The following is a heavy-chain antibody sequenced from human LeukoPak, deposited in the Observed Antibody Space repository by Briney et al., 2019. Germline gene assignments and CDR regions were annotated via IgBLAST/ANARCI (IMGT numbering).Heavy chain of an antibody. D-gene: IGHD2-21*02. CDR3: VREAGYCASVCLKSNWFDP. Sequence: GSLRLSCAASGFPFSNHAMSWVRQPPGKGLEWVSATSNGNTYYADSVRGRFTISRDDSKNMVYLQMNSLRVEDTARYYCVREAGYCASVCLKSNWFDPWGQGTLVTVSS. J-gene: IGHJ5*02. CDR1: GFPFSNHA. V-gene: IGHV3-23*01. CDR2: TSNGNT.